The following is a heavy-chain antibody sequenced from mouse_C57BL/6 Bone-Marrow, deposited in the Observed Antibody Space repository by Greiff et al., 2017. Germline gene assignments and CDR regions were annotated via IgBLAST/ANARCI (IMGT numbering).Heavy chain of an antibody. CDR1: GFTFSSYA. CDR3: ARGTTVVDYYAMDY. J-gene: IGHJ4*01. D-gene: IGHD1-1*01. V-gene: IGHV5-4*03. Sequence: EVKLMESGGGLVKPGGSLKLSCAASGFTFSSYAMSWVRQTPEKRLEWVATMSDGGSYTYYPDNVKGRFTISRDNAKNNLYLQMSHLKSEDTAMYYCARGTTVVDYYAMDYWGQGTSVTVSS. CDR2: MSDGGSYT.